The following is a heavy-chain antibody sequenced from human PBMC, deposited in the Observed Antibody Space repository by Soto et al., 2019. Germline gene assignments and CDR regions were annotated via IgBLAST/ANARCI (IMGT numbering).Heavy chain of an antibody. Sequence: SETLSLTCTVSGGSMSSYYWTWLRQSPGRGLEWIGYISYSGSTYYNPSLKSRVTISADTSRNQFSLRMNSMIAADTAVYYCARADPDASVGYWGQGTLVTVSS. J-gene: IGHJ4*02. CDR2: ISYSGST. CDR1: GGSMSSYY. D-gene: IGHD2-15*01. CDR3: ARADPDASVGY. V-gene: IGHV4-59*01.